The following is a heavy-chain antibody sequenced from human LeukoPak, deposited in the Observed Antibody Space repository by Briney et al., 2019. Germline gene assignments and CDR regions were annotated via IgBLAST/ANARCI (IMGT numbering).Heavy chain of an antibody. CDR1: GYSFTSYY. J-gene: IGHJ4*02. V-gene: IGHV1-46*01. D-gene: IGHD5-24*01. CDR3: ARDVEMATISPDY. CDR2: INPSGGST. Sequence: ASVKVSCKASGYSFTSYYMHWVRQAPGQGLEWMGIINPSGGSTSYAQKFQGRVTMTRDMSTSTVYMELSSLRSEDTAVYYCARDVEMATISPDYWGQGTLVTVSS.